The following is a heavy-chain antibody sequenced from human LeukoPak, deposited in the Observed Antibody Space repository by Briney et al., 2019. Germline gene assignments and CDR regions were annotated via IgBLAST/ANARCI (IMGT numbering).Heavy chain of an antibody. D-gene: IGHD4-17*01. Sequence: PGGSLRLSCAASGFTFSSYSMSWVRQAPGKGLEGVSAIRGSGYNTYYADSVKGRFTISRDNSKNTLYLQMNSRRAEDTAVYYCAKDPNPYGALFFDSWGQGTLVTVSS. CDR1: GFTFSSYS. CDR3: AKDPNPYGALFFDS. J-gene: IGHJ4*02. CDR2: IRGSGYNT. V-gene: IGHV3-23*01.